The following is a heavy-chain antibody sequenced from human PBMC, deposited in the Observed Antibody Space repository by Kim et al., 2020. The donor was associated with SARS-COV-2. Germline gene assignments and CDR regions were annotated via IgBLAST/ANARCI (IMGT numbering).Heavy chain of an antibody. D-gene: IGHD2-8*01. CDR1: GFSFSCYY. CDR3: AKDVWDYRGMEA. Sequence: GGSLRLSCVASGFSFSCYYMTWVRQAPGKGLEWVSSISHGGSTTYYANSVRGRFTISRDDSKNSLYLQMNSLRGEDTAVYYCAKDVWDYRGMEAWGQGNT. CDR2: ISHGGSTT. V-gene: IGHV3-23*01. J-gene: IGHJ6*02.